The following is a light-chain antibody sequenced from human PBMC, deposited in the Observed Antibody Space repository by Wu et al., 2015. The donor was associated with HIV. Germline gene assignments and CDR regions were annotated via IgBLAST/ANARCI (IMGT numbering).Light chain of an antibody. V-gene: IGKV1-27*01. CDR1: QGISNY. CDR2: AAS. CDR3: QKYNTAPWT. J-gene: IGKJ1*01. Sequence: DIQMTQSPSSLSASVGDRVTITCRASQGISNYVAWYQQKPGKLPELLIYAASTLQPGVPSRFSGSGSGTDFTLTISSLQAEDVAVYYCQKYNTAPWTFGQGTKVEMK.